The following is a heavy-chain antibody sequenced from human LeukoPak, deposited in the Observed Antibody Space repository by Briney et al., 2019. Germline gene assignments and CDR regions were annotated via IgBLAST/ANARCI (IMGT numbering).Heavy chain of an antibody. CDR1: GGTFSSYA. CDR3: ARGNFPYYYYYMDV. D-gene: IGHD1-7*01. CDR2: IIPIFGTA. V-gene: IGHV1-69*13. Sequence: ASVKVSCKASGGTFSSYAISWVRQAPGQGLEWMGGIIPIFGTANYAQKFQGRVTITADESTSTAYMEPSSLRSEDTAVYYCARGNFPYYYYYMDVWGKGTTVTISS. J-gene: IGHJ6*03.